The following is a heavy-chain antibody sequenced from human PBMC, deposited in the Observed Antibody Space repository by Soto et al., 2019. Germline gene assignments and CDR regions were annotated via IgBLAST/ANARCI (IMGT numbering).Heavy chain of an antibody. CDR3: ARDRWGEDGSGSYSLDY. CDR2: IYYSGST. CDR1: GGSISSYY. V-gene: IGHV4-59*01. Sequence: QVQLQESGPGLVKPSETLSLTCTVSGGSISSYYWSWIRQPPGKGLEWIGYIYYSGSTNYNPSPKSRVTISVDTSKNQFSLKLSSVTAADTAVYYCARDRWGEDGSGSYSLDYWGQGTLVTVSS. J-gene: IGHJ4*02. D-gene: IGHD3-10*01.